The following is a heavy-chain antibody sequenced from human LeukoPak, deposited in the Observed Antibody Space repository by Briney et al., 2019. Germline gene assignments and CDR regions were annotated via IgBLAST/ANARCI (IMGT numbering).Heavy chain of an antibody. Sequence: GGSLRLSCAASGFAFNRFWMSWIRQAPGKGLEWVATIKDGGSGSFYVDSVEGRFSISRDDAKNLLYPQMDNLRDEDSAHYYCARVEGYGWFESGNWGQGTPVTVSS. J-gene: IGHJ4*02. CDR1: GFAFNRFW. V-gene: IGHV3-7*03. CDR2: IKDGGSGS. D-gene: IGHD6-19*01. CDR3: ARVEGYGWFESGN.